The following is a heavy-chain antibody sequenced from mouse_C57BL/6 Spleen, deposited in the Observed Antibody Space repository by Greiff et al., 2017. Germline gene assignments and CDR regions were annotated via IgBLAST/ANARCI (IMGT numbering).Heavy chain of an antibody. CDR3: ARNYYGSSAFDY. D-gene: IGHD1-1*01. Sequence: QVQLKESGAELVRPGASVKLSCKASGYTFTDYYINWVKQRPGQGLEWIARIYPGSGNTYYNEKFKGKATLTAEKSSSTAYMQRSSLTSEDSAVYFCARNYYGSSAFDYWGQGTTLTVSS. CDR2: IYPGSGNT. J-gene: IGHJ2*01. V-gene: IGHV1-76*01. CDR1: GYTFTDYY.